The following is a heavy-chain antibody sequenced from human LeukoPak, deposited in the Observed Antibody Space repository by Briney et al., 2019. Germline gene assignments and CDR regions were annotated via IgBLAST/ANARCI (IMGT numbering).Heavy chain of an antibody. J-gene: IGHJ5*02. D-gene: IGHD2-2*01. CDR3: ARDYCTSTTCPNWFDP. CDR1: GFTFSSYS. V-gene: IGHV3-74*01. CDR2: INDDGRYT. Sequence: GGSLRLSCAASGFTFSSYSMNWVRQVPGKGLVWVSRINDDGRYTVYADSVKGRFTISRDNAKNSLYLQMNSLRAEDTAVYYCARDYCTSTTCPNWFDPWGQGTLVTVSS.